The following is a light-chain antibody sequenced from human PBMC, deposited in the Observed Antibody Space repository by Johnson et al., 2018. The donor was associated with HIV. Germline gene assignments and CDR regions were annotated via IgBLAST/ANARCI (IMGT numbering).Light chain of an antibody. V-gene: IGLV1-51*02. J-gene: IGLJ1*01. Sequence: QSVLTQPPSVSAAPGQKVTISCSGSSSNIGNNYVSWYRHFPGTAPKLLIYENNKRPSGIPDRFSGSKSGTSATLGITGLQTGDEADYYCGTWDSSLSTSVFGTWTKVTGL. CDR3: GTWDSSLSTSV. CDR2: ENN. CDR1: SSNIGNNY.